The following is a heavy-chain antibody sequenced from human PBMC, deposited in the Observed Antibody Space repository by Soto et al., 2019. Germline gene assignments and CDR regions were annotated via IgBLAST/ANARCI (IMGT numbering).Heavy chain of an antibody. Sequence: GASVKVSCKASGYTFTSYGISWVRQAPGQGLEWMGWISAYNGNTNYAQKLQGRVTMTTDTSTSTAYMELRSLRSDDTAVYYCARNRDYGDYPYYYSYMDVWGKGTTVTVSS. J-gene: IGHJ6*03. D-gene: IGHD4-17*01. CDR3: ARNRDYGDYPYYYSYMDV. CDR2: ISAYNGNT. V-gene: IGHV1-18*01. CDR1: GYTFTSYG.